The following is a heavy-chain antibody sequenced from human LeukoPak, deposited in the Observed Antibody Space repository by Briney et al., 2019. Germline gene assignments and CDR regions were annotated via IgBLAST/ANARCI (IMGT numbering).Heavy chain of an antibody. J-gene: IGHJ4*02. CDR1: GFTFSSYI. V-gene: IGHV3-48*01. CDR2: ISSSSSTI. Sequence: GGSLRLSCAASGFTFSSYIMNWVRQAPGKGLEWVSYISSSSSTIYYADSVKGRFTISRDNAKNSLYLQMNSLRAEDTAVYYCATAPGYYYDSSGPDYWGQGTLVTVSS. CDR3: ATAPGYYYDSSGPDY. D-gene: IGHD3-22*01.